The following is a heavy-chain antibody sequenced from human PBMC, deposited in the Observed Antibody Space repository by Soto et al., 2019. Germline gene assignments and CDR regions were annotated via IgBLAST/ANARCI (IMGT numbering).Heavy chain of an antibody. D-gene: IGHD3-9*01. CDR3: ARGNDILTDFVDF. CDR2: IYYSGST. CDR1: GGFISSYY. Sequence: SEALSVTCTVSGGFISSYYWSWSRQPPGKGLEWIGYIYYSGSTNYNPSLKSRVTISVDTSKNQFSLKLSSVTAADTAVYYFARGNDILTDFVDFCGQGTLLTVSS. V-gene: IGHV4-59*01. J-gene: IGHJ4*02.